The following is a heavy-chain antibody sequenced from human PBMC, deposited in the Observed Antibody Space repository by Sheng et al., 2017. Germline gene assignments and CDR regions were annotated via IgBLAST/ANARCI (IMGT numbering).Heavy chain of an antibody. Sequence: QVQLVQSGAEVKKPGSSVKVSCKASGGTFSSYAISWVRQAPGQGLEWMGGIIPIFGTANYAQKFQGRVTITADESTSTAYMELSSLISEDTAVYYCARTNRGAMAEIDYWGQGNAGSPSPQ. CDR2: IIPIFGTA. D-gene: IGHD3-10*01. J-gene: IGHJ4*02. CDR1: GGTFSSYA. CDR3: ARTNRGAMAEIDY. V-gene: IGHV1-69*13.